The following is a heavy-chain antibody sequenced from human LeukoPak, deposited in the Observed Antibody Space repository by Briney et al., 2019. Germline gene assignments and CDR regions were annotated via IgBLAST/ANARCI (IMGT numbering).Heavy chain of an antibody. V-gene: IGHV4-59*01. J-gene: IGHJ4*02. CDR1: GGSISSYY. D-gene: IGHD5-12*01. CDR2: IYYSGST. CDR3: ARVYSGYGYDHFDY. Sequence: SETLSLTCTVSGGSISSYYWSWIRQPPGKGLEWIGYIYYSGSTNYNPSLKSRVTISVDTSKNQFSLKLSSVTAADTAVYYCARVYSGYGYDHFDYWGQGTLVTVSS.